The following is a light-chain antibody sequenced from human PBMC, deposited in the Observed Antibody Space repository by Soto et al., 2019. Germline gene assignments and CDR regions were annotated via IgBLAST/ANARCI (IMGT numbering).Light chain of an antibody. V-gene: IGLV2-14*01. CDR1: SSDVGDYNY. CDR3: NTYTNSSAPYV. CDR2: DVT. Sequence: QSVLTQPASVSGSPGQSITISCTGTSSDVGDYNYVSWYQQYPGKAPKLIIFDVTNRPSGVSNRFSGSKSGNTASLNISGLQAEDEANYYCNTYTNSSAPYVFGTGTKVPDL. J-gene: IGLJ1*01.